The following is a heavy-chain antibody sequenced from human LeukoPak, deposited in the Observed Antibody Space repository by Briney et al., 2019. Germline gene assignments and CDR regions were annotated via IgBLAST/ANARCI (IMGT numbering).Heavy chain of an antibody. J-gene: IGHJ4*02. V-gene: IGHV1-58*02. Sequence: SVKVSCKASGFTFTSSAMQWVRQARGQRLEWIGWIVVGSGNTNYAQKFQERVTITRDMSTSTAYMELSSLRSEDTAVYYCARGNYYGSGSFDYWGQGTLVTVSS. CDR2: IVVGSGNT. CDR1: GFTFTSSA. D-gene: IGHD3-10*01. CDR3: ARGNYYGSGSFDY.